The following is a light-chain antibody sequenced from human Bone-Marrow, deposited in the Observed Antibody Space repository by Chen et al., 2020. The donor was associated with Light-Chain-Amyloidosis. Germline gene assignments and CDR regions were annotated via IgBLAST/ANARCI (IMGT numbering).Light chain of an antibody. Sequence: EIVLTQSPGTLSLSPGERATLSCRDSQSVSSSYLAWYQQKPGQALRLLIYGASSRATGIPDRFSGSGSGTDFTLTSSRLEPEDFAVYYCQQYGISPSLTFGGGTKVEIK. CDR3: QQYGISPSLT. V-gene: IGKV3-20*01. J-gene: IGKJ4*01. CDR1: QSVSSSY. CDR2: GAS.